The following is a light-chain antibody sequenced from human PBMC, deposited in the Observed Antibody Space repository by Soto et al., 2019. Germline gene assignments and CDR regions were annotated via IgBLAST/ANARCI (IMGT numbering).Light chain of an antibody. Sequence: QSVLTQPASVSGSPGQSITISCTGTSSDVGSYNLVSWYQQHPGKAPKLMIYEGSKRPSGVSNRFSGSKSGNTASLTISGLQAEDEADYYCCSYAGSSTFVVFGGGTKVTFL. J-gene: IGLJ2*01. CDR2: EGS. V-gene: IGLV2-23*03. CDR3: CSYAGSSTFVV. CDR1: SSDVGSYNL.